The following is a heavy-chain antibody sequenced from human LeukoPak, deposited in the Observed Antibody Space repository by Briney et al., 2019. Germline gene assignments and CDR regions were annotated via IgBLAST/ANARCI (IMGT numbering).Heavy chain of an antibody. CDR1: GGSISSYY. D-gene: IGHD3-9*01. J-gene: IGHJ4*02. CDR2: IYTSGST. Sequence: SETLSLTCTVSGGSISSYYWSWIRQPAGKGLEWIGRIYTSGSTNYNPSLKSRVTISVDTSKNQFSLKLSSVTAADTAVYYCARGLRYFDWLLPWAQGTLVTVSS. V-gene: IGHV4-4*07. CDR3: ARGLRYFDWLLP.